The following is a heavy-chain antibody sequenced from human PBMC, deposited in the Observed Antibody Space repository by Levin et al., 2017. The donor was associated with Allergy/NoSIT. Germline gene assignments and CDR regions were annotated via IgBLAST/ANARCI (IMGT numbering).Heavy chain of an antibody. D-gene: IGHD3-10*01. CDR3: AGGVSGSSWRFDY. CDR2: IYRSGST. V-gene: IGHV4-31*03. CDR1: GDSISSGYY. Sequence: SETLSLTCTVSGDSISSGYYWTWIRQYPGKGLEWIGYIYRSGSTYYNPSLKSRVTMSVDTSKNQFSLTLNSVTSADTAVSICAGGVSGSSWRFDYWGQGSLVTVSS. J-gene: IGHJ4*02.